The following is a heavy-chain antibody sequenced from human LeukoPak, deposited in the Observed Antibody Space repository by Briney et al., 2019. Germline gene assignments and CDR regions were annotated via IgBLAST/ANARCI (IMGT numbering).Heavy chain of an antibody. Sequence: PGRSLRLSCAASGFTFSSYAMHWVRQAPGKGLEWVAVISYDGSNKYYADSVKGRFTISRDNSKNTLYLQMNSLRAEDTAVYYCSRSRRGFGYFDYWGQGTLVTVSS. CDR3: SRSRRGFGYFDY. J-gene: IGHJ4*02. D-gene: IGHD3-3*01. CDR2: ISYDGSNK. CDR1: GFTFSSYA. V-gene: IGHV3-30*04.